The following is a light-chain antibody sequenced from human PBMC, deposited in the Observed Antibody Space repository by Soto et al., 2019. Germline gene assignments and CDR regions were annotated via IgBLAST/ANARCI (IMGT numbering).Light chain of an antibody. CDR1: SSDVGGYNY. CDR3: CSYAGSYTYV. J-gene: IGLJ1*01. V-gene: IGLV2-11*01. Sequence: QSVLAQPRSVSGSPRQSVTSSCTGTSSDVGGYNYVSWYQQHPGKAPKLMIYDVSKRPSGVPDRFSGSKSGNTASLTISGLQAEDEADYYCCSYAGSYTYVFGTGTKVTVL. CDR2: DVS.